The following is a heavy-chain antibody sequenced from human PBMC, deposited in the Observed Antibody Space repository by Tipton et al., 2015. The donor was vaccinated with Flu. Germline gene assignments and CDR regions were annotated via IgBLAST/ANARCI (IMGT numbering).Heavy chain of an antibody. D-gene: IGHD3-9*01. Sequence: TLSLTCTVSGGSISSYYWSWIRQPPGKGLEWIGYIYYSGSTNYNPSLKSRVTISVDTSKNQFSLKLSSVTAADTAVYYCARGLYYDILTGPLNWFDPWGQGTLVTVSS. V-gene: IGHV4-59*01. CDR2: IYYSGST. J-gene: IGHJ5*02. CDR3: ARGLYYDILTGPLNWFDP. CDR1: GGSISSYY.